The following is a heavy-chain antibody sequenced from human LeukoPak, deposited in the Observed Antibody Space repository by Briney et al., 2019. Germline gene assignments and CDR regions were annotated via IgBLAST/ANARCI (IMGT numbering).Heavy chain of an antibody. J-gene: IGHJ4*02. CDR3: ARSAVGLAQNYFDY. V-gene: IGHV4-39*01. CDR2: IYYSGST. CDR1: GGSISSSSYY. Sequence: PSETLSLTCTVSGGSISSSSYYWGWIRQPPGKGLEWIGSIYYSGSTYYNPSLKSRVTISVDTSKNQFSLKLSSVTAADTAVYYCARSAVGLAQNYFDYWGQGTLVTVSS. D-gene: IGHD3-16*01.